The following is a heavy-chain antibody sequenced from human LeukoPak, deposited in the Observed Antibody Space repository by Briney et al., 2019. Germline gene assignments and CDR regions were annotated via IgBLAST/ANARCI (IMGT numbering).Heavy chain of an antibody. CDR2: INHSGST. J-gene: IGHJ4*02. CDR1: GGSFSGYY. V-gene: IGHV4-34*01. D-gene: IGHD3-22*01. CDR3: ARGLSYYDSSGYYLPPTLIDY. Sequence: KPSETLSLTCAVYGGSFSGYYWSWIRQPPGKGLEWIGEINHSGSTNYNPSLKSRVTISVDTSKNQFSLKLSSVTAADTAVYYCARGLSYYDSSGYYLPPTLIDYWGQGTLVTVSS.